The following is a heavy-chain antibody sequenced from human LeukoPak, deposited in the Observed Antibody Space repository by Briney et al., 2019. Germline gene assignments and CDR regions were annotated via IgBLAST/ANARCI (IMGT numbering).Heavy chain of an antibody. Sequence: SKTLSLTCTVSGGSISSYYWSWIRQPPGKGLEWIGYIYYSGSTNYNPSLKSRVTISVDTSKNQFSLKLSSVTAADTAVYYCARAPITIFGVVIPSHFDYWGQGTLVTVSS. J-gene: IGHJ4*02. CDR1: GGSISSYY. CDR2: IYYSGST. CDR3: ARAPITIFGVVIPSHFDY. D-gene: IGHD3-3*01. V-gene: IGHV4-59*01.